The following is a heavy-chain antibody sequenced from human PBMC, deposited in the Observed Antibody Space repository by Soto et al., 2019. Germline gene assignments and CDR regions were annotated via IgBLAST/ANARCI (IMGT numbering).Heavy chain of an antibody. Sequence: GGSLRLSCAASGFTFTNYGMHCVRQDPGKGLEWVAVISYDGSKTNCADSVKGRFTTYRHNSKNTLSRQMNSLRAEDTAVYQCAKARPIFGMVIDSDYYYGMDVWGQGTTVAVSS. CDR1: GFTFTNYG. D-gene: IGHD3-3*01. J-gene: IGHJ6*02. CDR3: AKARPIFGMVIDSDYYYGMDV. V-gene: IGHV3-30*18. CDR2: ISYDGSKT.